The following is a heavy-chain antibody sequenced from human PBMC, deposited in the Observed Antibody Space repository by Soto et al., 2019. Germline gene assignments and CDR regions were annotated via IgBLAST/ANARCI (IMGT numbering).Heavy chain of an antibody. V-gene: IGHV3-21*01. Sequence: LRLSCAASGFTFSSYSMNWVRQAPGKGLEWVSSISSSSSYIYYADSVKGRFTISRDNAKNSLYLQMNSLRAEDTAVYYCASELLVSFDYWGQGTLVTVSS. J-gene: IGHJ4*02. CDR2: ISSSSSYI. CDR1: GFTFSSYS. D-gene: IGHD3-9*01. CDR3: ASELLVSFDY.